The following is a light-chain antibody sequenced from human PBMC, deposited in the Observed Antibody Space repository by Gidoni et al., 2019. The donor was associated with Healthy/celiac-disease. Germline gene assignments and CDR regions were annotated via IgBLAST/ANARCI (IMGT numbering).Light chain of an antibody. J-gene: IGLJ2*01. CDR3: QSYDSSLRVV. V-gene: IGLV1-40*01. Sequence: QSVLTQPPSVSGAPGQRVTISCTGSSSNIGAGYDAHLYQQLPGTAPKLLIYGNSNRPSGVPDRFSGSKSGTSASLAITGLQAEDEADYYCQSYDSSLRVVFGGGTKLTVL. CDR2: GNS. CDR1: SSNIGAGYD.